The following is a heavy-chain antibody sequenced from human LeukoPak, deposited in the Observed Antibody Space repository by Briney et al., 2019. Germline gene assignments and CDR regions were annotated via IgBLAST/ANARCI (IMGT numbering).Heavy chain of an antibody. J-gene: IGHJ6*02. CDR2: ISAYNGNT. V-gene: IGHV1-18*01. D-gene: IGHD4-17*01. Sequence: ASVNVSCKASGYTFTSYGISWVRQAPGQGLEWMGWISAYNGNTNYAQKLQGRVTMTTDTSTSTAYMELRSLRSDDTAVYYCARADGTPYGDYYYYYGMDVWGQGTTVTVSS. CDR3: ARADGTPYGDYYYYYGMDV. CDR1: GYTFTSYG.